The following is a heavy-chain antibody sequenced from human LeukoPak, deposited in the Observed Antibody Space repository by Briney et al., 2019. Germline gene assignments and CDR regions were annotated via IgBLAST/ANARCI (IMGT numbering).Heavy chain of an antibody. V-gene: IGHV3-11*05. J-gene: IGHJ4*02. CDR2: ISSSSSYT. CDR3: VKETIAPASQGFDY. CDR1: GFTFSDYY. Sequence: PGGSLRLSCAASGFTFSDYYMSWIRQAPGKGLEWVSYISSSSSYTNYADSVKGRFTISRDNSKSTLYLQMSSLRAEDTAVYYCVKETIAPASQGFDYWGQGTLVTVSS. D-gene: IGHD6-13*01.